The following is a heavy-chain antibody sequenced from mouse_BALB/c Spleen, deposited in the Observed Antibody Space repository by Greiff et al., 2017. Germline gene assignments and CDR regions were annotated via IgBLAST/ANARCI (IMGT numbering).Heavy chain of an antibody. CDR3: ARVTTVVATYYYAMDY. D-gene: IGHD1-1*01. J-gene: IGHJ4*01. CDR2: ISYSGST. V-gene: IGHV3-8*02. Sequence: VQLKQSGPSLVKPSQTLSLTCSVTGDSITSGYWNWIRKFPGNKLEYMGYISYSGSTYYNPSLKSRISITRDTSKNQYYLQLNSVTTEDTATYYCARVTTVVATYYYAMDYWGQGTSVTVSS. CDR1: GDSITSGY.